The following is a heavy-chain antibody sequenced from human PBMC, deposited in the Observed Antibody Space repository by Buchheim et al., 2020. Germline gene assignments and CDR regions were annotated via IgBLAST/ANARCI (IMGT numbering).Heavy chain of an antibody. D-gene: IGHD2-2*01. CDR1: GFTFSSYG. Sequence: QVQLVESGGGVVQPGRSLRLSCAASGFTFSSYGMHWVRQAPGKGLEWVAVIWSDGSNKYYADSVKGRFTISRDNSKNTLYLQMDSLRAEDTAVYYCAKDGYCGSTTCYCDYWGQGTL. CDR3: AKDGYCGSTTCYCDY. V-gene: IGHV3-33*06. CDR2: IWSDGSNK. J-gene: IGHJ4*02.